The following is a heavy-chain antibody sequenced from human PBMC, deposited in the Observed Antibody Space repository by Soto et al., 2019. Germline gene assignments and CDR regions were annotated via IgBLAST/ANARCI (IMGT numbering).Heavy chain of an antibody. CDR1: GFTFSSYS. J-gene: IGHJ4*02. V-gene: IGHV3-21*01. CDR3: ARDGSSMAGNFDY. CDR2: ISSSSSYI. Sequence: GGSLRLSCAASGFTFSSYSMNWVRQAPGKGLEWVSSISSSSSYIYYADSVKGRFTISRDNAKNSLYLQMNSLRAEDTAVYYCARDGSSMAGNFDYWGQGTLVTVSS. D-gene: IGHD6-19*01.